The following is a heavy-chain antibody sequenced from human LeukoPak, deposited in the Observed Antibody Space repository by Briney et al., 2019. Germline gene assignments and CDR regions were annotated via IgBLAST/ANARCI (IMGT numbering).Heavy chain of an antibody. D-gene: IGHD6-19*01. CDR3: AKGAVAGGVPRHPDY. CDR2: ISGSGGST. J-gene: IGHJ4*02. V-gene: IGHV3-23*01. CDR1: GFTFSSYA. Sequence: SGGSLRLSCAASGFTFSSYAMSWVRQAPGKGLEWVSAISGSGGSTYYADSVKSRFTISRDNSKNTLYLQMNSLRAEDTAVYYCAKGAVAGGVPRHPDYWGQGTLVTVSS.